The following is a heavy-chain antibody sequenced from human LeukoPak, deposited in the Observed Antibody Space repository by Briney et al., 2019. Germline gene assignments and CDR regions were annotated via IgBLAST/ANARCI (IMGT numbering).Heavy chain of an antibody. CDR3: AREEHYRRYFAL. D-gene: IGHD3-16*02. V-gene: IGHV3-53*01. CDR2: IYSGGST. CDR1: GFTVSSNY. Sequence: GGSLRLSCAASGFTVSSNYMSWVRQAPGKGLEWVSVIYSGGSTYYADSVKGRFTISRDNSKNTLYLQMNSLRAEDTAVYYCAREEHYRRYFALWGRGTLVTVSS. J-gene: IGHJ2*01.